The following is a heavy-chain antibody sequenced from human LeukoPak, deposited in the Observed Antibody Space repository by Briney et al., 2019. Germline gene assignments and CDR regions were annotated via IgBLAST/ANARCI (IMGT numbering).Heavy chain of an antibody. J-gene: IGHJ4*02. CDR1: GFTFSGYA. CDR2: ITSSGSST. D-gene: IGHD6-19*01. CDR3: AKEKGSYSSGWYNDY. Sequence: GGSLRLSCAASGFTFSGYAMSWVRQSPGKGLEWLSMITSSGSSTSYADSVKGRLTISRDNSKNTLYLQMNSLRAEDTAAYYCAKEKGSYSSGWYNDYWGPGTLVTVSS. V-gene: IGHV3-23*01.